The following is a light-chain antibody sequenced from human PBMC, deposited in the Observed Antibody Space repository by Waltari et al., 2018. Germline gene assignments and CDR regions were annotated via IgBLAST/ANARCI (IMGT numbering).Light chain of an antibody. CDR1: QSISSS. Sequence: DIQMTQSPSSVSASVGDRVTITCRASQSISSSLAWYQQKPGKAPTLLIYSASTLQTGVAARCSGSGSGTDFSLTINSLQPEDFATYFCQQGASVPPTFGQGT. V-gene: IGKV1-12*01. J-gene: IGKJ1*01. CDR3: QQGASVPPT. CDR2: SAS.